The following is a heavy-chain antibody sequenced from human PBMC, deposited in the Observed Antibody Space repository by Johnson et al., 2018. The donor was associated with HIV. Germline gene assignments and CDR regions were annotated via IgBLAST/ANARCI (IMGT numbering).Heavy chain of an antibody. CDR3: ATPPGGDYWAFDI. CDR2: ISYGVSNK. J-gene: IGHJ3*02. CDR1: GFTFSSYA. V-gene: IGHV3-30-3*01. Sequence: VQVVESGGGVVQPGRSLRLSCAASGFTFSSYAMHWVRQAPGKGLEWVAVISYGVSNKYYADSVKGRFTISRDNSKNTLYLQMNSLRAEDTAVYYCATPPGGDYWAFDIWGQGTMVTVSS. D-gene: IGHD4-17*01.